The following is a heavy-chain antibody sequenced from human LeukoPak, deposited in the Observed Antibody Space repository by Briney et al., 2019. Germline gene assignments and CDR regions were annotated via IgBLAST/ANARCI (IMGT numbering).Heavy chain of an antibody. D-gene: IGHD5-18*01. J-gene: IGHJ4*02. V-gene: IGHV3-53*01. Sequence: GGSLRLSCAASGFTVSSNYMSWVRQAPGKGLEWVSVIYGGGSTYYADSVKGRLTISRDNSKNTLYLQMNSLRAEDTAVYYCARGSAMVFDYWGQGTLVTVSS. CDR1: GFTVSSNY. CDR2: IYGGGST. CDR3: ARGSAMVFDY.